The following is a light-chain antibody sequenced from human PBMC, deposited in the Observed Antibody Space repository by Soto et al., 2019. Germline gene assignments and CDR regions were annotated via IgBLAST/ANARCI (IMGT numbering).Light chain of an antibody. CDR2: AAS. CDR3: QQYNDSFPYT. Sequence: DIQMTQSPSTLSASVGDRVTSTCRASQSISTWLAWYQQKPGTAPKLLIYAASTLQSGVPSRFSGSRSGTEFTLTVSSLQPDDFATYYCQQYNDSFPYTFGQGTKVNIK. CDR1: QSISTW. V-gene: IGKV1-5*03. J-gene: IGKJ2*01.